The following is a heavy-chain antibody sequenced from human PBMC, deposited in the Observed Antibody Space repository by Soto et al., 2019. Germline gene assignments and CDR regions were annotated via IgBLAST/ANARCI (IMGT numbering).Heavy chain of an antibody. D-gene: IGHD3-22*01. Sequence: ASVKVSCKASGYTFTSYGIHWVRQAPGQRLEWTGWINAGNGNTKYSEKFQGRVTITRDTSASTAYLELSSLRSEDTAVYYCACAPNDNSAYYHDYEYGMDVWGQGTTVTVSS. CDR1: GYTFTSYG. CDR2: INAGNGNT. J-gene: IGHJ6*02. CDR3: ACAPNDNSAYYHDYEYGMDV. V-gene: IGHV1-3*01.